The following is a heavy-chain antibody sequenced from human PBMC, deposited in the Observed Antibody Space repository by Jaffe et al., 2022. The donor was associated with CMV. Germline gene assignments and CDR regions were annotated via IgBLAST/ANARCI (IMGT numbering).Heavy chain of an antibody. CDR1: GGSISSSSYY. CDR3: ARDYGGYIPGDAFDV. V-gene: IGHV4-39*02. D-gene: IGHD4-17*01. CDR2: IYYTGTA. J-gene: IGHJ3*01. Sequence: QVQLQESGPGLVKPSDTLSLTCIVSGGSISSSSYYWGWLRQPPGKGLEYIASIYYTGTAYYNPSLKSRVTISVDTSNNQFFLTLSSVTAADTAVYYCARDYGGYIPGDAFDVWGQGTMVTVSS.